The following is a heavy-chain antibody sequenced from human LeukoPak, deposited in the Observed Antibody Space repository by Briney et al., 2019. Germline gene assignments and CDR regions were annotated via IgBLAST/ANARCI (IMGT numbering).Heavy chain of an antibody. V-gene: IGHV3-74*01. CDR3: VKGLDYSSSQMDS. CDR2: NKYDGSES. J-gene: IGHJ4*02. CDR1: GFTLSGHW. D-gene: IGHD6-6*01. Sequence: GGSLRLACAASGFTLSGHWMHWFRQPPGKGLAWVSRNKYDGSESYYADPVKGRFTISRDNAKNTLYLQMNSLRVEDTAVYYCVKGLDYSSSQMDSWGQGTLVTVSS.